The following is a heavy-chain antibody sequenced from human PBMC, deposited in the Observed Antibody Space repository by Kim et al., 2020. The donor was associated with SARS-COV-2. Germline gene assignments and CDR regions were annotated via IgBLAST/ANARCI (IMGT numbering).Heavy chain of an antibody. Sequence: GGSLRLSCTVSGFTFSDYAMSWFRQAPGKGLEWVGFIGSKDYGGTTDYAAAVRGRFIISRDDSESIAYLQMNSLKTEDTAVYYCAGDQDGDTLMIFDYWGQGTLVTVSS. J-gene: IGHJ4*02. D-gene: IGHD3-16*01. CDR3: AGDQDGDTLMIFDY. V-gene: IGHV3-49*03. CDR1: GFTFSDYA. CDR2: IGSKDYGGTT.